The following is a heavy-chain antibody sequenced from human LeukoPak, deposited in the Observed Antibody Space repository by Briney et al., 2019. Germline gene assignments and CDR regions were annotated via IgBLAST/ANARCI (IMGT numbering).Heavy chain of an antibody. CDR1: GYTLTSYY. D-gene: IGHD1-14*01. J-gene: IGHJ3*02. CDR3: ARPDRESAFDI. Sequence: ASVKLSCTASGYTLTSYYMHWVRQAPGQGREWMGIINPSGGGTSYAHKLQGRVTLTRDMSTSAVYMELSSLRSEDTAVYYCARPDRESAFDIWGQGTMVTVSS. V-gene: IGHV1-46*01. CDR2: INPSGGGT.